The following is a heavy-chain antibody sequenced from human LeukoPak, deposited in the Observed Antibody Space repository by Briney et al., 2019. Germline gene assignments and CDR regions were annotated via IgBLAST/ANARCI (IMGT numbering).Heavy chain of an antibody. Sequence: ASVKVSCKASGYTLSTYTMHWLRQAPGQRPVWMGCIYAGNGNVKYSQNFQARVTITRDTSANTAYLELSSLRSEDTAVYYCAREVAIWGQGTLVTVSS. CDR3: AREVAI. J-gene: IGHJ4*02. D-gene: IGHD2-15*01. CDR2: IYAGNGNV. V-gene: IGHV1-3*01. CDR1: GYTLSTYT.